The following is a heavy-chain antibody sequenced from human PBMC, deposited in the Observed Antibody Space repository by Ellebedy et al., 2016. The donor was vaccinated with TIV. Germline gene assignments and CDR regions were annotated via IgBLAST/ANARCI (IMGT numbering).Heavy chain of an antibody. CDR1: GGSISRSSYY. CDR3: ARWFGELLYVRWFDP. CDR2: IYYTGRT. J-gene: IGHJ5*02. D-gene: IGHD3-10*01. Sequence: SETLSLTCTVSGGSISRSSYYWGWIRQPPQKGLEWIGSIYYTGRTFYNPSLKSRVTISVDTSKSQFSLRLTSVTAADTAVYYCARWFGELLYVRWFDPWGQGTLVTVSS. V-gene: IGHV4-39*01.